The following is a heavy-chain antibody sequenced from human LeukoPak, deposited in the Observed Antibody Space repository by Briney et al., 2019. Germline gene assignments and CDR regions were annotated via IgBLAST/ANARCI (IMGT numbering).Heavy chain of an antibody. CDR3: ARCSSTSCYDAFNI. CDR1: GYTFTSYG. V-gene: IGHV1-18*01. D-gene: IGHD2-2*01. Sequence: ASVKVSCKASGYTFTSYGISWVRQAPGQGLEWMGWISAYNGNTNYAQKLQGRVTMTTDTSTSTAYMELRSLRSDDTAVYHCARCSSTSCYDAFNIWGQGTMVTVSS. CDR2: ISAYNGNT. J-gene: IGHJ3*02.